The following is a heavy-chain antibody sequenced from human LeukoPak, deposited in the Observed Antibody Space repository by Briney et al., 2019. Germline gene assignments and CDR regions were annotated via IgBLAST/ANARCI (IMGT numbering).Heavy chain of an antibody. D-gene: IGHD3-10*01. V-gene: IGHV3-23*01. CDR2: ISGSGGST. CDR1: GFTFSSYA. Sequence: GGSLRLSCAASGFTFSSYAMSWVRQAPGKGLEWVSAISGSGGSTYYADSVKGRFTISRDNSKNTLYLQMNSLRAEDTAVYYCAKVYYGSGSYSTYYYYYYMDVWGKGTTVTVSS. CDR3: AKVYYGSGSYSTYYYYYYMDV. J-gene: IGHJ6*03.